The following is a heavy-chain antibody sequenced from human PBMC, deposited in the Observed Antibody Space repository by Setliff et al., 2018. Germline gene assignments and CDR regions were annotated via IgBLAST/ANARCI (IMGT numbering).Heavy chain of an antibody. V-gene: IGHV4-34*01. CDR2: VHHSGTT. Sequence: NPSETLSLTCAVYGVPLSGHYWTWVRQTPGKGLEWIGEVHHSGTTNYNPSLMSRVTISVDTSDTSRNQFSLKLKFLTATDTGVYYCASRVVDYMFPFDTWGQGTVVTVSS. D-gene: IGHD4-4*01. CDR1: GVPLSGHY. J-gene: IGHJ3*02. CDR3: ASRVVDYMFPFDT.